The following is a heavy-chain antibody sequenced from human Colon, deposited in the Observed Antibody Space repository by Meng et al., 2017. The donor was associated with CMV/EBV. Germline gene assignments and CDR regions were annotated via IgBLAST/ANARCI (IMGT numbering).Heavy chain of an antibody. CDR1: GFTFSSYW. J-gene: IGHJ4*02. V-gene: IGHV3-74*01. Sequence: GGSLRLSCAASGFTFSSYWMHWVRQAPGKGLVWVSRISSDGSSTSYADSVKGRFTISRDNANNTLYLQMNRLRAEDTAVYYCARYSGSFTSADYWGQGTLVTVSS. D-gene: IGHD1-26*01. CDR3: ARYSGSFTSADY. CDR2: ISSDGSST.